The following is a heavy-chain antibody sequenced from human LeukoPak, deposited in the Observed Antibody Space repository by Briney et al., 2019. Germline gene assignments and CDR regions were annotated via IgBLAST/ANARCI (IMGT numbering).Heavy chain of an antibody. V-gene: IGHV1-3*01. J-gene: IGHJ6*02. CDR2: INAGNGNT. D-gene: IGHD3-10*01. CDR1: GYTFTSHG. CDR3: ARLHPGIGYYYGVDV. Sequence: GASVKVSCKASGYTFTSHGVHWVRQAPGQRLEWMGWINAGNGNTDHSQKSQGRVTITRDTSASTAYMELSSLRSEDTAVYYCARLHPGIGYYYGVDVWGQGTTVTVSS.